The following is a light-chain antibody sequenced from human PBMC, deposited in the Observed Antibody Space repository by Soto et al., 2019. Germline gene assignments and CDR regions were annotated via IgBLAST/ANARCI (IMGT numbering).Light chain of an antibody. CDR1: SSDVGGYDY. V-gene: IGLV2-14*01. CDR3: ISYASINTYV. J-gene: IGLJ1*01. Sequence: QSVLTHPASVSGSPGQSITISCTGTSSDVGGYDYVSWYQQHPGKAPKLMIYDVTNRPSGVSNRFSGSKSGNTASLTISGLQAEDEADYYCISYASINTYVFGTGTKVTVL. CDR2: DVT.